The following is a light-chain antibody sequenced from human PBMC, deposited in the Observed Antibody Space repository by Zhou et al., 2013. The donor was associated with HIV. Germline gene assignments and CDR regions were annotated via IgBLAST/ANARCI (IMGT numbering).Light chain of an antibody. CDR1: QGISSY. CDR2: AAS. Sequence: DIQLTQSPSFLSASVGDRVTITCRASQGISSYLAWYQQKPGKAPKLLIYAASTLQSGAASRFSGSGSGTEFTLTISSLQPEDSATYYCQQFNSYPLTFGGGTKVEIK. V-gene: IGKV1-9*01. J-gene: IGKJ4*01. CDR3: QQFNSYPLT.